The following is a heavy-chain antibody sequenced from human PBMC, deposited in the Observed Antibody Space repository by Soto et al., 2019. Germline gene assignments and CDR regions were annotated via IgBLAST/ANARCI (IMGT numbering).Heavy chain of an antibody. CDR1: GFTFNAHA. CDR3: AKVLSLRGSGNYYKPYFHGMDV. Sequence: GGSLRLSCAASGFTFNAHAMTWVRQAPGRGLEWVASINSGVDAFYTDSVKGRFTISRDNSKDTLYLQMNGLGVEDSALYYCAKVLSLRGSGNYYKPYFHGMDVWGQGAAVTVSS. D-gene: IGHD3-10*01. V-gene: IGHV3-23*01. J-gene: IGHJ6*02. CDR2: INSGVDA.